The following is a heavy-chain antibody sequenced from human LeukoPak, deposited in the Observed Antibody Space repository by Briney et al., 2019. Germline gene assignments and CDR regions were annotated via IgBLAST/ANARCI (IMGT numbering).Heavy chain of an antibody. J-gene: IGHJ4*02. CDR2: VSYDGSSK. Sequence: GGSLRLSCGASGFIFSSYGMHWVRQAPGKGLEWVAVVSYDGSSKYYADSVKGRFTISRDNSKNTLYLQMNSLRAEDTAVYHCTKEHYYGSGSYPEYWGQGVLVTVSS. V-gene: IGHV3-30*18. D-gene: IGHD3-10*01. CDR1: GFIFSSYG. CDR3: TKEHYYGSGSYPEY.